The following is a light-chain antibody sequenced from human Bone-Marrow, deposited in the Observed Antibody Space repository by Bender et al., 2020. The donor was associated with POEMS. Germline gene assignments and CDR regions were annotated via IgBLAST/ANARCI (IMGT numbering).Light chain of an antibody. CDR2: SSH. V-gene: IGLV1-44*01. J-gene: IGLJ3*02. Sequence: QSVLTQPPSASGTPGQRVTISCSGGSSNIGAHAVNWYQHLPGTAPKLLIYSSHRRPSEVPDRFSGSRSGTSASLAISGLQSEDEADYFCCAFAGTLVFGGGTKLTVL. CDR3: CAFAGTLV. CDR1: SSNIGAHA.